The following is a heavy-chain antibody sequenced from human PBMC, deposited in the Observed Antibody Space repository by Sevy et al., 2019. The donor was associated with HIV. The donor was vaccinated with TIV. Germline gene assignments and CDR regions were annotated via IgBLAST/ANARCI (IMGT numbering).Heavy chain of an antibody. D-gene: IGHD5-12*01. CDR1: GFSLSTSGVG. Sequence: SGPTLVKPTQTLTLTCTFSGFSLSTSGVGVGWIRQPPGKALEWLALIYWDDDKRYSPSLKDGLTITKDTSKNQVVLTMTNMDPVDTATYYCAHRQNRRYSGYGVFDYWGQGTLVTVSS. V-gene: IGHV2-5*02. J-gene: IGHJ4*02. CDR3: AHRQNRRYSGYGVFDY. CDR2: IYWDDDK.